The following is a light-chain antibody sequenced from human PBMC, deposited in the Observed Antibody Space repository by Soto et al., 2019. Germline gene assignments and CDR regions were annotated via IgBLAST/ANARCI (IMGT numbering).Light chain of an antibody. Sequence: DIQLAQSPSTLSASVGDTVTITCRASQDITTRLAWYQQKPGQAPQLLIYWASRLQTGVPSRFSGSGSGTDFTLTISGLQPEDFATYYCQQSNRYPPTFGQGTKVEVK. J-gene: IGKJ1*01. V-gene: IGKV1-5*03. CDR3: QQSNRYPPT. CDR1: QDITTR. CDR2: WAS.